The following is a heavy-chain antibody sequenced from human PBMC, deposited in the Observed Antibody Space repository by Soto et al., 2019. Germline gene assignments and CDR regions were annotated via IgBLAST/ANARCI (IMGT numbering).Heavy chain of an antibody. CDR3: ARLWSSSSWFKVYYYYGMDV. CDR2: IYYSGST. CDR1: GGSISSYY. D-gene: IGHD6-13*01. Sequence: SETLSLTCTVSGGSISSYYWSWIRQPPGKGLEWIGYIYYSGSTNYNPSLKSRVTISVDTSKNQFSLKLSSVTAADTAVYYCARLWSSSSWFKVYYYYGMDVWGQGTTVTVSS. J-gene: IGHJ6*02. V-gene: IGHV4-59*01.